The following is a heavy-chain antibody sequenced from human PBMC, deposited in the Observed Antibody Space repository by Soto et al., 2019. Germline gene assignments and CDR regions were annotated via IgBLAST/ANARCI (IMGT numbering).Heavy chain of an antibody. CDR2: ISGTTDYR. CDR3: ARDRDTYGHGFFDY. J-gene: IGHJ4*02. V-gene: IGHV3-11*05. Sequence: GGSLRLSCAASGFIFGDFYMTWIRQAPGKGLEWISEISGTTDYRNYADSVKGRFTVSRENAKNTLYLEMNSLRAEDTAVYFCARDRDTYGHGFFDYWGQGALVTVSS. CDR1: GFIFGDFY. D-gene: IGHD5-18*01.